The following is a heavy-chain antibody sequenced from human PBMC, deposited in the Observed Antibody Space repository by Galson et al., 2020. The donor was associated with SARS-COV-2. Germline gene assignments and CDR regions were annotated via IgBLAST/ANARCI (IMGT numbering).Heavy chain of an antibody. D-gene: IGHD3-3*01. CDR2: IYYSGST. Sequence: SQTLSLTCTVSGGSISSGDYYWSWIRQPPGKGLEWIGYIYYSGSTYYNPSLKSRVTISVDTSKNQFSLKLSPVTAADPAVYYCARAKRITIFGVVLYVDYWGQGTVVTVSS. CDR3: ARAKRITIFGVVLYVDY. J-gene: IGHJ4*02. CDR1: GGSISSGDYY. V-gene: IGHV4-30-4*01.